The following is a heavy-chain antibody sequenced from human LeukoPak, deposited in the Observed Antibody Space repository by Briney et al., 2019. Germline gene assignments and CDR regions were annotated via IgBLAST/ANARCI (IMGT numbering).Heavy chain of an antibody. V-gene: IGHV1-18*01. CDR1: GYTFTSYG. CDR3: ARELSYGDYRPENWFDP. D-gene: IGHD4-17*01. CDR2: ISAYNGNT. Sequence: ASVKVSCKASGYTFTSYGISWVQQAPGQGLEWMGWISAYNGNTNYAQKLQGRVTMTTDTSTSTAHMELRSLRSDDTAVYYCARELSYGDYRPENWFDPWGQGTLVTVSS. J-gene: IGHJ5*02.